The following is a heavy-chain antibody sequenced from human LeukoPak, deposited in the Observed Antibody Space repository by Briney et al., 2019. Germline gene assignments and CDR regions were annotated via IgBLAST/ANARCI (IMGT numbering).Heavy chain of an antibody. J-gene: IGHJ5*02. CDR1: GGSISSGSYY. D-gene: IGHD2-2*01. CDR2: IYTSGST. Sequence: SQTLSLTCTVSGGSISSGSYYWSWIRQPAGKGLEWIGRIYTSGSTNYNPSLKSRVTISADTSKNQFSLKLSSVTAADTAVYYCARDPRYCSNTSCFRRGYNWFDPWGQGTLVTVSS. CDR3: ARDPRYCSNTSCFRRGYNWFDP. V-gene: IGHV4-61*02.